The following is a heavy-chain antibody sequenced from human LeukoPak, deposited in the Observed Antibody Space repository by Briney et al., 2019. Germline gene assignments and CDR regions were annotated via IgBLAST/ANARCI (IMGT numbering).Heavy chain of an antibody. Sequence: PGGSLRLSCTASGFTFGDYAISWVRQAPGKGLEWLGFIRSKDNDGTSAYAASVNGRFIISRDDSKSIAYLQMNDLKTEDTAVYYCTRDRWGGRYTSRGMDVWGKGTTVTISS. CDR3: TRDRWGGRYTSRGMDV. CDR2: IRSKDNDGTS. CDR1: GFTFGDYA. V-gene: IGHV3-49*04. D-gene: IGHD3-16*01. J-gene: IGHJ6*04.